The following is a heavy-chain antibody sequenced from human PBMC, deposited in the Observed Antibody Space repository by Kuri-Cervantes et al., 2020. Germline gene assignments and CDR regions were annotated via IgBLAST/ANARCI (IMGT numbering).Heavy chain of an antibody. CDR2: INSDGSST. V-gene: IGHV3-74*01. Sequence: LSLTCAASGFTFSSYWMHWVRQAPGKGLVWVSRINSDGSSTSYADSVKGRFTISRDNAKNALYLQMNSLRAEDTAVYYCARDQAYCSGGSCPIDYWGQGTLVTVSS. CDR3: ARDQAYCSGGSCPIDY. J-gene: IGHJ4*02. D-gene: IGHD2-15*01. CDR1: GFTFSSYW.